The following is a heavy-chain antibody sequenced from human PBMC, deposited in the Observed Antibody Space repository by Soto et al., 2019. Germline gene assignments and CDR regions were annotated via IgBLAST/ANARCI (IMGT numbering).Heavy chain of an antibody. CDR2: IIPIFGTA. CDR1: GGTFSSYA. CDR3: ASGLEGRRLFDY. V-gene: IGHV1-69*06. D-gene: IGHD3-16*01. Sequence: SVKVSCKASGGTFSSYAISWVRQAPGQGLEWMGGIIPIFGTANYAQKFQGRVTITADKSTSTAYMELSSLRSEDTAVYYCASGLEGRRLFDYWGQGTLVTVSS. J-gene: IGHJ4*02.